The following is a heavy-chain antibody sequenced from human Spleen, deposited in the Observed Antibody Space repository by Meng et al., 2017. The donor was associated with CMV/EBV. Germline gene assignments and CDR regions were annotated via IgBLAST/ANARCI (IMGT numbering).Heavy chain of an antibody. CDR1: GFTCSAYY. J-gene: IGHJ4*02. CDR2: ISSSGSTI. Sequence: AASGFTCSAYYISWSRQAPGKGLEWISYISSSGSTIYYADSVKGRFTVSRDNAKKLLYLQMNSLRAEDTAVYYCARDRYYGSGTYYYWGQGTLVTVSS. D-gene: IGHD3-10*01. CDR3: ARDRYYGSGTYYY. V-gene: IGHV3-11*01.